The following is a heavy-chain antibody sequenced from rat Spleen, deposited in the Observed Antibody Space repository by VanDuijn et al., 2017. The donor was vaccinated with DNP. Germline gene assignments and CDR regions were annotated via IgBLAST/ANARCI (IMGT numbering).Heavy chain of an antibody. CDR2: FSTRSDDT. J-gene: IGHJ2*01. CDR1: GFTFRSFP. V-gene: IGHV5-46*01. CDR3: ARHDGTEGIDFDY. Sequence: EMQLVESGGGLVQPGRSMILSCVASGFTFRSFPMAWVRQAPTKGLEWVATFSTRSDDTYYRDSVKGRFTIFRDNAKSTLYLQMDSLRSEDTATYYCARHDGTEGIDFDYWGQGVMVTVSS. D-gene: IGHD1-11*01.